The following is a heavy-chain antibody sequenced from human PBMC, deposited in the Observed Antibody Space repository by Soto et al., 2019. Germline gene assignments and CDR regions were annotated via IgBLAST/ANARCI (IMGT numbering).Heavy chain of an antibody. CDR2: IDTHNGDT. CDR3: ARDWKTGYGMDI. Sequence: QIHLVQSGAEVKMPGASVKVSCKAAGYTFSTYGISWVRRAPGQGLEWIGWIDTHNGDTNYAQIFRGRVTMTTDTSTSTAYMEVRSLRSDDTAVYYCARDWKTGYGMDIWGQGTTVSVSS. V-gene: IGHV1-18*04. CDR1: GYTFSTYG. D-gene: IGHD1-1*01. J-gene: IGHJ6*02.